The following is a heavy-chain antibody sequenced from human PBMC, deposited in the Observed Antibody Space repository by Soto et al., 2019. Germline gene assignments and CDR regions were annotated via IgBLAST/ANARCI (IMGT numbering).Heavy chain of an antibody. Sequence: QVQLVESGGGVVQPGRSLRLSCAASGFTFSSYGMHWVRQAPGKGLEWVAVISYDGSYEYYADSVKGRFTISRDNSKNTLYLQMNSLRAEDTAVYYCARDPLEDYWGQGTMVTVSS. CDR3: ARDPLEDY. V-gene: IGHV3-30*03. J-gene: IGHJ4*02. CDR2: ISYDGSYE. CDR1: GFTFSSYG. D-gene: IGHD1-1*01.